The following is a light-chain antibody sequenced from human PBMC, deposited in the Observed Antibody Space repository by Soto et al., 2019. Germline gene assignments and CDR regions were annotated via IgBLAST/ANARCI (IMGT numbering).Light chain of an antibody. J-gene: IGKJ5*01. CDR1: QDISNY. V-gene: IGKV1-33*01. Sequence: DIQMTQSPSSLSASVGDRVTITCQASQDISNYLNWYQQKPGKAPKLLIYDASNLETGVPSRFSGSGSGTDFTLHISSLQGADIATYYCQQYDHLPLTFGQGTRLETK. CDR3: QQYDHLPLT. CDR2: DAS.